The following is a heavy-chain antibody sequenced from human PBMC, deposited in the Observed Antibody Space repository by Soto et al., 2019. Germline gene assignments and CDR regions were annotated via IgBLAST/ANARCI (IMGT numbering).Heavy chain of an antibody. Sequence: QVQLVQSGAEVKKPGASVKVSCKASGYTFTSYAMHWVRQAPGQRLERMGWINAGNGNTKYSQKFQGRVTITRDTSASTAYMELSSLRSEDTAVYYCARDPAAHRSNWFDPWGQGTLVTVSS. J-gene: IGHJ5*02. CDR2: INAGNGNT. V-gene: IGHV1-3*01. CDR3: ARDPAAHRSNWFDP. CDR1: GYTFTSYA. D-gene: IGHD6-25*01.